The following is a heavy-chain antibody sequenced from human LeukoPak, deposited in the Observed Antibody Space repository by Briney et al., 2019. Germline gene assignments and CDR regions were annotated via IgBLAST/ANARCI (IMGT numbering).Heavy chain of an antibody. CDR3: ARRDSSGVVPRWDY. J-gene: IGHJ4*02. CDR2: IYYSGST. Sequence: ETLSLTCTVSGGSITSSSYYWGWIRQPPGKGLEWIGSIYYSGSTYYNPSLKSRVTISVDTSKNQFSLKLSSVTAADTAVYYCARRDSSGVVPRWDYWGQGTLVTVSS. CDR1: GGSITSSSYY. D-gene: IGHD6-19*01. V-gene: IGHV4-39*01.